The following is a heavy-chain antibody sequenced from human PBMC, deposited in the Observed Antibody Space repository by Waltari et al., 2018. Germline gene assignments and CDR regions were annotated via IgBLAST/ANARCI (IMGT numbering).Heavy chain of an antibody. D-gene: IGHD1-7*01. CDR3: TRDTFVAGTSTLDY. J-gene: IGHJ4*02. Sequence: QVQLVPSVSELKKPGASGKVSCKTSRYTLTPYAITWVRQTTGQGLEWMGEISTNTGTPTSAQGFTGRFVFSVDTSVRTAYLQINRLKAEDSARYYCTRDTFVAGTSTLDYWGQGTLVTVYS. CDR1: RYTLTPYA. V-gene: IGHV7-4-1*02. CDR2: ISTNTGTP.